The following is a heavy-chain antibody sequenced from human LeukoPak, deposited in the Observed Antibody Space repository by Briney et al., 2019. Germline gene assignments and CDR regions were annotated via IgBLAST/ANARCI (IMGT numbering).Heavy chain of an antibody. J-gene: IGHJ4*02. Sequence: GGSLRLSCAASGFTFSTYAMSWVRQAPGKGLEWVSTISGSGGSTYYADSVKGRFTISRDNSKNTLYLQMNSLRAEDTAVYYSAKDGCSSTSCYVDYWGQGTLVTVSS. D-gene: IGHD2-2*01. CDR1: GFTFSTYA. CDR2: ISGSGGST. CDR3: AKDGCSSTSCYVDY. V-gene: IGHV3-23*01.